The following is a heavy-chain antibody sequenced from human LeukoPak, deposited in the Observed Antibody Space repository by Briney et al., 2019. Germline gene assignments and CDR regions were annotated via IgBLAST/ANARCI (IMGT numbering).Heavy chain of an antibody. V-gene: IGHV1-69*13. CDR2: IIPIFGTA. CDR1: GGTFSSYA. J-gene: IGHJ6*03. D-gene: IGHD6-19*01. CDR3: ATHLPPYSSGWYFYYYYYMDV. Sequence: GASVKVSCKASGGTFSSYAISWVRQAPGQGLEWMGGIIPIFGTANCAQKFQGRVTITADESTSTAYMELSSLRSEDTAVYYCATHLPPYSSGWYFYYYYYMDVWGKGTTVTISS.